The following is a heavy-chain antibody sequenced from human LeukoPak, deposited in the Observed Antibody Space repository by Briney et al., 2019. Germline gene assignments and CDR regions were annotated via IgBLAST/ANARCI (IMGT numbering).Heavy chain of an antibody. Sequence: SETLSLTCTVSGYSISSGYYWGWIRQPPGKGLEWIGYIYYSGSTNYNPSLKSRVTISVDTSKNQFSLKLSSVTAADTAVYYCARSVEGYCSGGSCYYYYYYMDVWGKGTTVTVSS. V-gene: IGHV4-61*01. J-gene: IGHJ6*03. CDR3: ARSVEGYCSGGSCYYYYYYMDV. CDR1: GYSISSGYY. D-gene: IGHD2-15*01. CDR2: IYYSGST.